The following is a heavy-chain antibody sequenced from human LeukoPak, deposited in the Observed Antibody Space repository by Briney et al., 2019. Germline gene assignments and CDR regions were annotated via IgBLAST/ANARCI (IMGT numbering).Heavy chain of an antibody. V-gene: IGHV4-4*02. CDR3: ARESLTWLQSRTSWFDP. CDR2: IYYSGST. CDR1: GFTFSNAW. D-gene: IGHD5-24*01. Sequence: GSLRLSCVVSGFTFSNAWMSWVRQPPGKGLEWIGTIYYSGSTYYNPSLKSRVTISVDSSKNQFSLRLSSVTAADTAVYYCARESLTWLQSRTSWFDPWGQGTLVTVSS. J-gene: IGHJ5*02.